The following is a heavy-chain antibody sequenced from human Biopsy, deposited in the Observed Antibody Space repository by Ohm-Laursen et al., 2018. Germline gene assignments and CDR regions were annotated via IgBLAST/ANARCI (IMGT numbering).Heavy chain of an antibody. CDR1: GFTFHTYA. V-gene: IGHV3-23*01. CDR3: AKDRRTMRVWYFDL. J-gene: IGHJ2*01. D-gene: IGHD4/OR15-4a*01. CDR2: ISSTGNST. Sequence: GSLRLSCAASGFTFHTYAMNWVRQAPGKGLEWVSGISSTGNSTYYADSVKGRFTISRDNSKNTLYLQLNSLRVEDTALYYCAKDRRTMRVWYFDLWGRGTLVTVSS.